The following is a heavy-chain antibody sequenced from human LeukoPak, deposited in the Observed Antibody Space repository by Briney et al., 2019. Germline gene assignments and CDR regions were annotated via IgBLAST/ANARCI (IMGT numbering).Heavy chain of an antibody. V-gene: IGHV3-21*01. J-gene: IGHJ6*02. Sequence: PGGSLRLSCAASGFTFSSYSMNWVRQAPGKGLEWVSSISSRSSYMYYADSLKDRFTISRDNAKNSLYLQMNSLRAEDSAVYYCATVAIHNGVDVWGPGTTVTVSS. CDR2: ISSRSSYM. CDR3: ATVAIHNGVDV. D-gene: IGHD5-18*01. CDR1: GFTFSSYS.